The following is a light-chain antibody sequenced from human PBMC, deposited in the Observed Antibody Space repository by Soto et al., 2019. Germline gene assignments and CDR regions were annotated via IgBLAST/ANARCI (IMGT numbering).Light chain of an antibody. J-gene: IGKJ1*01. CDR1: QSVSSSY. CDR2: GAS. CDR3: QQYGSTWT. Sequence: EIVLTQSPGTLSLSPGERATLSCRASQSVSSSYLAWYQQKPGQAPRLLIYGASSRATGIPDRFSGSGSGTDFTRTISRLETEDVAVYYCQQYGSTWTFGQWTKVEIK. V-gene: IGKV3-20*01.